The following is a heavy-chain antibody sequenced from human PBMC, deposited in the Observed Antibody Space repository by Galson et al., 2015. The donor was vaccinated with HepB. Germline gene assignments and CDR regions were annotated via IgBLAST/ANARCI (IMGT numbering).Heavy chain of an antibody. J-gene: IGHJ4*02. CDR3: ARAHGYSYGFFDY. Sequence: TLSLTCAVYGGSFSGYYWSWIRQPPGKGLEWIGEINHSGSTNYNPSLKSRVTISVDTSKNQFSLKLSSVTAADTAVYYCARAHGYSYGFFDYWGQGTLVTVSS. CDR2: INHSGST. CDR1: GGSFSGYY. V-gene: IGHV4-34*01. D-gene: IGHD5-18*01.